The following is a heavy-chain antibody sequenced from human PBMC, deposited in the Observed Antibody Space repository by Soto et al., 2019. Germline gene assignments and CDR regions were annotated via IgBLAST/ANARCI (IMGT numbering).Heavy chain of an antibody. CDR2: IFYSGSA. CDR3: ARGGGYDSFDF. V-gene: IGHV4-31*03. Sequence: PSETLSLTCNVTGGSINTAGYYWSWIRQVPGKGLEWIGYIFYSGSAYYHPSLKSRASISVDRSKNQFSLKVNSVTAADKAVYYCARGGGYDSFDFWGQGIQVTVSS. CDR1: GGSINTAGYY. D-gene: IGHD2-15*01. J-gene: IGHJ4*02.